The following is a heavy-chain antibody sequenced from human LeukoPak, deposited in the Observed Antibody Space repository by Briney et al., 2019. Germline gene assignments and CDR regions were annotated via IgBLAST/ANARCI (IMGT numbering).Heavy chain of an antibody. J-gene: IGHJ5*02. CDR2: IKQDGSAR. V-gene: IGHV3-7*01. Sequence: PGGSLRLSCAASGFTFTTSWMHWVRQAPGKGLEWLANIKQDGSARNYVDSVKGRFTISRDNAKNSLYLQMDSLRVEDTAIYYCASLKEKSWGPGTLVTVSS. CDR3: ASLKEKS. CDR1: GFTFTTSW.